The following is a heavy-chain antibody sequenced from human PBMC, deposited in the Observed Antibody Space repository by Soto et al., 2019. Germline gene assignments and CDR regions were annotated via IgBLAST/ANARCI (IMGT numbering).Heavy chain of an antibody. Sequence: QVQLQESGPGLVKPSETLSLTCTVSGGSMSSHYWSWIRQPPGKGLEWVGYIYYSGGTTHNPSLKSRVSISVDTSKNQFSLNMNSVTAADTAVYYCARYRLAVGGMGYWGQGTLVTVSS. J-gene: IGHJ4*02. D-gene: IGHD6-13*01. V-gene: IGHV4-59*11. CDR3: ARYRLAVGGMGY. CDR2: IYYSGGT. CDR1: GGSMSSHY.